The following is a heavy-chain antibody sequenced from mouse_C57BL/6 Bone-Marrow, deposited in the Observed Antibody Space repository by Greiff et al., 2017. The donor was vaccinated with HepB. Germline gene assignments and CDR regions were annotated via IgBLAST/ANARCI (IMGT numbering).Heavy chain of an antibody. CDR3: ASSLYYYGNYYFDY. V-gene: IGHV1-59*01. Sequence: QVHVKQPGAELVRPGTSVKLSCKASGYTFTSYWMHWVKQRPGQGLEWIGVIDPSDSYTNYNQKFKGKATLTVDTSSSTAYMQLSSLTSEDSAVYYCASSLYYYGNYYFDYWGQGTTLTVSS. J-gene: IGHJ2*01. D-gene: IGHD1-1*01. CDR1: GYTFTSYW. CDR2: IDPSDSYT.